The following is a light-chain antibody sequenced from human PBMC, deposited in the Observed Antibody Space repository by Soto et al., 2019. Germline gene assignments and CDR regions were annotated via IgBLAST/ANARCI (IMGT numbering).Light chain of an antibody. V-gene: IGKV1-5*03. J-gene: IGKJ1*01. Sequence: DIQLTQSPSTLAASLGDRVTITCRASQSFSSWFAWYQHKPGKAPKLLIYKASSLESGVPSRFRGSGSGTEFTLTISSLQPDDFETYYCQQYNSYSMTFGQGTKVDNK. CDR1: QSFSSW. CDR2: KAS. CDR3: QQYNSYSMT.